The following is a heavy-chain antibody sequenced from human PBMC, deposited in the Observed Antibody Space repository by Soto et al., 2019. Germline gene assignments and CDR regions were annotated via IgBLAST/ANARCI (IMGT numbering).Heavy chain of an antibody. V-gene: IGHV5-10-1*01. D-gene: IGHD3-16*01. J-gene: IGHJ6*02. CDR2: IDPSDSYT. CDR1: GYIFSSYW. Sequence: PGESLKISCKGSGYIFSSYWIIWVRQMPGKGLEWMGNIDPSDSYTKYSPSFQGHVTISADKSISTAYLQWSSLRASDTAVYYCTRDLNPGGYYYYYGMDVWGQGTTVTVSS. CDR3: TRDLNPGGYYYYYGMDV.